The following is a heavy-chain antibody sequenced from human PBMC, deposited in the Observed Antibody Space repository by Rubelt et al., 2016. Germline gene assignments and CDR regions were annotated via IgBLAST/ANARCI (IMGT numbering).Heavy chain of an antibody. D-gene: IGHD1-26*01. CDR3: ARDRWEDFYYGMDV. CDR2: IDYSGST. CDR1: GGSISSSTYY. J-gene: IGHJ6*02. Sequence: QLQLQESGPGLVKPSETLSLTCTVSGGSISSSTYYWGWIRQPPGKGLEWIGTIDYSGSTYYNPSLKSRVTISVDTAKKQFSLKLGSVTAADTAVYYCARDRWEDFYYGMDVWGQGTTVTVSS. V-gene: IGHV4-39*07.